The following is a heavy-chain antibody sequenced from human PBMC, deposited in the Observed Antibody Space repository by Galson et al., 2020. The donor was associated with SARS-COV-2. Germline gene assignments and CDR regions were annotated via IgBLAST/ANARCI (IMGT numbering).Heavy chain of an antibody. CDR2: ISYDGSNK. J-gene: IGHJ6*02. CDR1: GFTFSSYA. V-gene: IGHV3-30-3*01. D-gene: IGHD6-13*01. CDR3: ARAGRQQLVGRNYYYYYGMDV. Sequence: GGSLRLSCAASGFTFSSYAMHWVRQAPGKGLEWVAVISYDGSNKYYADSVKGRFTISRDNSKNTLYLQMNSLRAEDTAVYYCARAGRQQLVGRNYYYYYGMDVWGQGTTVTVSS.